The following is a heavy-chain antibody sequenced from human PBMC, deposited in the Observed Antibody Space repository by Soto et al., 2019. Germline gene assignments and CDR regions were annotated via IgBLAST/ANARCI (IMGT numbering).Heavy chain of an antibody. CDR3: AREGLDTAGFFDV. V-gene: IGHV3-74*01. D-gene: IGHD6-13*01. J-gene: IGHJ3*01. CDR2: IEGDGSST. CDR1: GFTFSSYW. Sequence: PWGSLRLSCAASGFTFSSYWMHCFRQSPGKGLEWVSRIEGDGSSTTSADSVKGRFTVSRDDARNTLYLQMSSLRADDTAIYYCAREGLDTAGFFDVWGQGTMVTVSS.